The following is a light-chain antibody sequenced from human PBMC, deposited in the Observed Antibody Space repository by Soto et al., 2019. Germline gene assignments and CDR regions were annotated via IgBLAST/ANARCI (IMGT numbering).Light chain of an antibody. V-gene: IGKV3-20*01. CDR1: QSVSSSY. J-gene: IGKJ2*01. CDR3: QQYCSAPPYT. Sequence: ETVLTQSPGTLSLSPGERATLSCRASQSVSSSYLAWYQQKPGQAPRLLIYGASSRATGIPDRFSGSGSGTDFTLTISRLEPEDFSVFYCQQYCSAPPYTFGQGTMLEIK. CDR2: GAS.